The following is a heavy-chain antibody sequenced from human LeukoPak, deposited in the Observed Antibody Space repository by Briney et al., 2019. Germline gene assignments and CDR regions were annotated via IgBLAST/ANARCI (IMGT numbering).Heavy chain of an antibody. D-gene: IGHD3-22*01. CDR1: GDSISVYY. CDR2: IYNSGST. V-gene: IGHV4-59*01. CDR3: ARVPGSSGSLDY. J-gene: IGHJ4*02. Sequence: PSETLSLTCTVSGDSISVYYWSWIREPPGKGLEWIGYIYNSGSTNYNPSLKSRVTISVDTSKNQFSLKLSSVTAADTAVYYCARVPGSSGSLDYWGQGTLVTVSS.